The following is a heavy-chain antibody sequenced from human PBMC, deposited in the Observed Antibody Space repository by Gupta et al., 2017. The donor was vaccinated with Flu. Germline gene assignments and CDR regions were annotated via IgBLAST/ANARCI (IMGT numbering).Heavy chain of an antibody. CDR2: IWYDGSNK. V-gene: IGHV3-33*01. J-gene: IGHJ4*02. CDR1: GFTFSSYG. CDR3: ARDQYDSSGYYYVSYFDY. Sequence: QVQLVESGGGVVQPGRSLRLSCAASGFTFSSYGMHWVRQAPGKGLEWVAVIWYDGSNKYYADSVKGRVTISRDNSKNTLYRQMNSLRAEETAVYYCARDQYDSSGYYYVSYFDYWGQGTLVTVSS. D-gene: IGHD3-22*01.